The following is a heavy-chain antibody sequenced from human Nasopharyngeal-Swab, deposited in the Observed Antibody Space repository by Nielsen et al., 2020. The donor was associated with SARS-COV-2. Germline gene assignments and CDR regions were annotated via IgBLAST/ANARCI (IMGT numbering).Heavy chain of an antibody. Sequence: GESLKISCAASGFTVNSNYMSWVRQAPGKGLEWVSVIYSGGSTYYADSVKGRFTISRDNSKNTLYLQMNSLRAEDTAVYYCARAGDSSGWFPPYYFDYWGQGTLVTVSS. CDR2: IYSGGST. V-gene: IGHV3-53*01. CDR3: ARAGDSSGWFPPYYFDY. CDR1: GFTVNSNY. J-gene: IGHJ4*02. D-gene: IGHD6-19*01.